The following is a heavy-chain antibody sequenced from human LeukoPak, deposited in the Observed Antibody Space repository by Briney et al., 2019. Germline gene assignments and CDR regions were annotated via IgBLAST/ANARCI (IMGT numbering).Heavy chain of an antibody. CDR3: ARHRGSGSPYFDY. Sequence: SQTPALTCTVSGDSISIYHSSCIRHSPGKAQVRIGYIFYSGSTRYNPSLKSRVTISVDTSKNQFSLKLSSVTAADTAVYYCARHRGSGSPYFDYWGQGTLVTVSS. CDR2: IFYSGST. D-gene: IGHD3-10*01. J-gene: IGHJ4*02. CDR1: GDSISIYH. V-gene: IGHV4-59*08.